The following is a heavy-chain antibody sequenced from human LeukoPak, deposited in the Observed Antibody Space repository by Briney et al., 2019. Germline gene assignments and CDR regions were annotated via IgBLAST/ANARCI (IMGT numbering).Heavy chain of an antibody. CDR1: GFTFSNHW. CDR2: IISDGTST. CDR3: TREYPASFDY. J-gene: IGHJ4*02. V-gene: IGHV3-74*01. Sequence: GGSLRLSCAASGFTFSNHWMHWVRQAPGKGLVWVSRIISDGTSTSYADSEKGRFTISRDNAKNTLYLQMNSLRAEDTAVYYCTREYPASFDYWGQGILVTVSS.